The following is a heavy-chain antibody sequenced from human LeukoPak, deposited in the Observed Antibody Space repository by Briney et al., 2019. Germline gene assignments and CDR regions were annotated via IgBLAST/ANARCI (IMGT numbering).Heavy chain of an antibody. CDR3: ASRHCSGGDCYFAGADPFDH. CDR1: GFTFSDYY. D-gene: IGHD2-21*01. J-gene: IGHJ4*02. CDR2: SRNKAKSYTT. Sequence: PGGSLRLSCAASGFTFSDYYIDWVRQAPGKGREWVGRSRNKAKSYTTDYAASVKGRFTISRDDSKNSAYLQMNSLKTEDSAVYYCASRHCSGGDCYFAGADPFDHWGQGTLVTVSS. V-gene: IGHV3-72*01.